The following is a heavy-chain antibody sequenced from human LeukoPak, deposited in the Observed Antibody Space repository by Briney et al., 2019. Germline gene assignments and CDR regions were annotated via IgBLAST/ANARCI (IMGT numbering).Heavy chain of an antibody. V-gene: IGHV3-33*01. J-gene: IGHJ5*02. Sequence: GGSLRLSCAASGFTFSSFGMHWVRQAPGKGLEWVAVIWYDASNKYYADSVKGRFTVSRDNSKNTLYLHMNSLRDDDTAVYYCVRGVGVSRFNYLDPWGQGTLVIVSS. CDR1: GFTFSSFG. D-gene: IGHD1-7*01. CDR3: VRGVGVSRFNYLDP. CDR2: IWYDASNK.